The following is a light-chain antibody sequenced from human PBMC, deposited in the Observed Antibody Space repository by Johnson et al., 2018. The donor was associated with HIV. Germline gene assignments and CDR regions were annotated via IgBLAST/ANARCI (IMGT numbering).Light chain of an antibody. CDR3: GTWDSGLSAGV. V-gene: IGLV1-51*02. J-gene: IGLJ1*01. Sequence: QSVLTQPPSVSAAPGQRVTISCSGGIANIGNNYVSWYQQLPGTAPKLLIYEHNKRPSGIPERFSGSKSGTSATLDISGLQTGDEADYYCGTWDSGLSAGVFGTGTKVTVL. CDR1: IANIGNNY. CDR2: EHN.